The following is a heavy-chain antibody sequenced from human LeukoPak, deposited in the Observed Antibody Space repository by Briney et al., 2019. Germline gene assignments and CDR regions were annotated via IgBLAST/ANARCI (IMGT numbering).Heavy chain of an antibody. D-gene: IGHD5/OR15-5a*01. CDR1: GGTFSSNA. V-gene: IGHV1-69*13. CDR3: VSQNYYYYVDV. Sequence: GASVKVSCKSSGGTFSSNAASWVRQAPGQGLEWMGGIIPMFGTENYAQKFQGRVTITADESTSTAYMELSSLRSEDTAVYFCVSQNYYYYVDVWGTGTTVTVSS. CDR2: IIPMFGTE. J-gene: IGHJ6*03.